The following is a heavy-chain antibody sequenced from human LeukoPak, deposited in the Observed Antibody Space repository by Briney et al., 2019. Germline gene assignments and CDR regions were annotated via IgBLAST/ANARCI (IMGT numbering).Heavy chain of an antibody. J-gene: IGHJ4*02. CDR2: ISGSGGST. CDR1: GFTFSSYA. V-gene: IGHV3-23*01. CDR3: AKLPMTTSRVYYFDY. Sequence: GSLRLSCAASGFTFSSYAMSWVRQAPGKGLEWVSAISGSGGSTYYADSVKGRFTISRDNSKNTLYLQMNSLRAEDTAVNYCAKLPMTTSRVYYFDYWGQGTLVTVSS. D-gene: IGHD4-17*01.